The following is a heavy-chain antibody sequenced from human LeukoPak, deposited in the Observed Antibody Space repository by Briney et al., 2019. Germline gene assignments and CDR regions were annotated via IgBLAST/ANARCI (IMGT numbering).Heavy chain of an antibody. J-gene: IGHJ4*02. V-gene: IGHV1-2*02. CDR1: GYTFTGYY. CDR2: INPNSGGT. CDR3: AREGVLGGYGSGGGGYDY. D-gene: IGHD2-15*01. Sequence: GASVKASCKASGYTFTGYYMHWVRQAPGQGLEWMGWINPNSGGTNYAQKFQGRVTMTRDTSISTAYRELSRLRSDDTAVYYCAREGVLGGYGSGGGGYDYWAREPRDTVS.